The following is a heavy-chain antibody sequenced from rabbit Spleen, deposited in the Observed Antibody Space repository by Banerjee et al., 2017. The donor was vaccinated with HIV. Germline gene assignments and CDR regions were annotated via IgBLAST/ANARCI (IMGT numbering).Heavy chain of an antibody. D-gene: IGHD1-1*01. V-gene: IGHV1S40*01. CDR2: IYADSSSFT. CDR3: ARDTATSFSTYGMDL. CDR1: GFSFRTYT. Sequence: QSLEESGGDLVKPGASLTLTCTASGFSFRTYTMGWVRQAPGKGLEWIACIYADSSSFTYYASWAKGRFTISKASSTTVTLQVTSLTAADTATYFCARDTATSFSTYGMDLWGPGTLVT. J-gene: IGHJ6*01.